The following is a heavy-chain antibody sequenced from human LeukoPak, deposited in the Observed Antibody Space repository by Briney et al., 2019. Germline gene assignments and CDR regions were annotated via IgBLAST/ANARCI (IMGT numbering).Heavy chain of an antibody. CDR1: GFTFSTYA. D-gene: IGHD3-10*01. CDR2: IRGSGGTT. J-gene: IGHJ4*02. CDR3: AGQLWFGARFDY. V-gene: IGHV3-23*01. Sequence: GGSLRLSCAASGFTFSTYAMSWVRQAPGKGLDWVSAIRGSGGTTFYADSVKGRFTISRDNAKNSLYLQMNSLRAEDTAVYYCAGQLWFGARFDYWGQGTLVTVSS.